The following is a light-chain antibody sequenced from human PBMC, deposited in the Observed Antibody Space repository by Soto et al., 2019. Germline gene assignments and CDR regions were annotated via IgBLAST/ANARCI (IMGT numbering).Light chain of an antibody. CDR3: QQYYSYPRT. Sequence: IRMTQSPSSLSASTGDRVTITCRASQGISSYLAWYQQQPGKAPKLLIYAASTLQSGVPSRFSGSGSGTDFTLTISCLQSEDFATYYCQQYYSYPRTFGQGTKVEIK. CDR1: QGISSY. CDR2: AAS. J-gene: IGKJ1*01. V-gene: IGKV1-8*01.